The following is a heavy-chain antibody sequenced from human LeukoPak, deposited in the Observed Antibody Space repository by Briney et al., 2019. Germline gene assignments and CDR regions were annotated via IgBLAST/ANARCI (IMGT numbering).Heavy chain of an antibody. Sequence: PGGSLRLSCAASGFTLSDYGMTWVRQAPGKGLEWVSAISGSGGSTYYADSVKGRFTISRDNSKNTLYLQMNSLRAEDTAIYYCARTRAGLGSYLSPLDYWGQGTLVTVSS. CDR2: ISGSGGST. V-gene: IGHV3-23*01. J-gene: IGHJ4*02. CDR1: GFTLSDYG. D-gene: IGHD3-10*01. CDR3: ARTRAGLGSYLSPLDY.